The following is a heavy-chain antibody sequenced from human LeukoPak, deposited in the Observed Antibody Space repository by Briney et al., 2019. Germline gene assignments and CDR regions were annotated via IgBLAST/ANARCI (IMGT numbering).Heavy chain of an antibody. CDR1: GGSFSGYY. J-gene: IGHJ6*03. CDR3: ARGRRSSFYYYYYMDV. V-gene: IGHV4-34*01. CDR2: INHSGST. D-gene: IGHD6-6*01. Sequence: PSETLSLTYAVYGGSFSGYYWSWIRQPPGKGLEWIGEINHSGSTNYNPSLKSRVTISVDTSKNQFSLKLSSVTAADTAVYYCARGRRSSFYYYYYMDVWGKGTTVTVSS.